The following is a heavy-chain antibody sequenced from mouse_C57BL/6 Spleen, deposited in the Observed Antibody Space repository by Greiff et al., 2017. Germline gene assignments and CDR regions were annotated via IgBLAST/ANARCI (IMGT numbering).Heavy chain of an antibody. J-gene: IGHJ2*01. D-gene: IGHD2-4*01. CDR1: GYTFTSYW. V-gene: IGHV1-55*01. CDR3: AREGNYDYDGGDY. CDR2: IYPGSGST. Sequence: VQLQQPGAELVKPGASVKMSCKASGYTFTSYWITWVKQRPGQGLEWIGDIYPGSGSTNYNEKFKSKATLTVDTSSSTAYMQLSSLTSEDSAVYYCAREGNYDYDGGDYWGQGTTRTVSS.